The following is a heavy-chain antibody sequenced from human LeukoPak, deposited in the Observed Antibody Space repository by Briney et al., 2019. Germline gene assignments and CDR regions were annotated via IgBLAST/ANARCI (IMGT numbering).Heavy chain of an antibody. CDR2: ISSSSYI. D-gene: IGHD6-13*01. CDR3: ARGRLAGYSSSSDFNY. V-gene: IGHV3-21*01. J-gene: IGHJ4*02. CDR1: GFTFSSYA. Sequence: GGSLRLSCAASGFTFSSYAMNWVRQAPGKGLEWVSSISSSSYIYDADSVKGRFTISRDNAKNSLYLQMDSLRVDDTAVYYCARGRLAGYSSSSDFNYWGQGTLVTVSS.